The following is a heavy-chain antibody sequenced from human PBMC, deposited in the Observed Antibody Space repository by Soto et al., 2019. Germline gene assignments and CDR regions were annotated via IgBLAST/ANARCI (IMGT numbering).Heavy chain of an antibody. J-gene: IGHJ6*02. CDR1: GGSISSYY. D-gene: IGHD3-22*01. CDR3: ARDKMGYYDSSGHYYYYGMDV. V-gene: IGHV4-59*01. CDR2: IYYSGST. Sequence: KSSETLSLACTVSGGSISSYYWSWIRQPPGKGLEWIGYIYYSGSTNYNPSLKSRVTISVDTSKNQFSLKLSSVTAADTAVYYCARDKMGYYDSSGHYYYYGMDVWGQGTTVTVSS.